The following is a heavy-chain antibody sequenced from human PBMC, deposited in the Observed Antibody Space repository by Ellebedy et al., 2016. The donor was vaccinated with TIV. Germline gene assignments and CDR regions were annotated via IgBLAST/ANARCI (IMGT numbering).Heavy chain of an antibody. V-gene: IGHV4-4*07. Sequence: SETLSLTCDVSGASITSYYWSWIRQPAGKGLEWIGRMHTTGSFNYNPSLKSRVTISVDTPGSKISLKLSSVTAADTAVYYCTRDFLIGATVYEFYGMDVWGQGTTVTVSS. CDR1: GASITSYY. D-gene: IGHD3-3*01. J-gene: IGHJ6*02. CDR3: TRDFLIGATVYEFYGMDV. CDR2: MHTTGSF.